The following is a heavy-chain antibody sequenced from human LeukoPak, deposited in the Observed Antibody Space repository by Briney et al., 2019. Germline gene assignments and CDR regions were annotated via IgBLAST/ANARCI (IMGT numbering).Heavy chain of an antibody. D-gene: IGHD2-2*01. V-gene: IGHV4-39*07. CDR3: ARDLGIVVVLAAMSSGMDV. CDR2: IYYSGST. Sequence: PSETLSLTCTVSGGSISSSSYYWGWIRQPPGKGLEWIGSIYYSGSTYYNPSLKSRVTISVDTSKNQFSLKLSSVTAADTAVYYCARDLGIVVVLAAMSSGMDVWGQGTTVTVSS. J-gene: IGHJ6*02. CDR1: GGSISSSSYY.